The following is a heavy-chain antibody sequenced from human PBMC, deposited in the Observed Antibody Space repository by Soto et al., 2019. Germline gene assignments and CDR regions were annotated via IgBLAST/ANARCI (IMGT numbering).Heavy chain of an antibody. Sequence: QGQLVQSGPEAKKPGASVKVSCKASGYTFSRYGISWVRQAPGQGLEWMGWISGYNGDTKYAQKVQGRVTMTIDTSTYTAYMELRSLTSDDTAIYYCAKNGQPPYYYYGMVVWGQGTTVTVSS. CDR2: ISGYNGDT. CDR3: AKNGQPPYYYYGMVV. J-gene: IGHJ6*02. D-gene: IGHD2-8*01. CDR1: GYTFSRYG. V-gene: IGHV1-18*01.